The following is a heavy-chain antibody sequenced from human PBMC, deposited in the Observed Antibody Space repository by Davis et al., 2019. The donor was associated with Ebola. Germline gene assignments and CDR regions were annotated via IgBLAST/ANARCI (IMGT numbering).Heavy chain of an antibody. CDR2: INPNSGVT. CDR1: GYTFTGYY. J-gene: IGHJ4*02. D-gene: IGHD3-10*01. CDR3: ARVTVRGVTADY. V-gene: IGHV1-2*04. Sequence: ASVKVSCKASGYTFTGYYMHWVRQAPGQGLEWMGWINPNSGVTNYAQKFQGWVTMTRDTSISTAYMELSRLRSEDTAVYYCARVTVRGVTADYWGQGTLVTVSS.